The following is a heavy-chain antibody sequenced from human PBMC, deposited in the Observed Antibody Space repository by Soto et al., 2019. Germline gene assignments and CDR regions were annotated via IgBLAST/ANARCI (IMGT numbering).Heavy chain of an antibody. V-gene: IGHV3-30-3*01. CDR3: ARRGHWNFPSDYFDY. Sequence: GGSLRLSCAASGFTFSSYAMHWVRQAPGKGLEWVAVISYDGSNKYYADSVKGRFTISRDNSKNTLYLQMNSLRAEDTAVYYCARRGHWNFPSDYFDYWGQGTLVTVSS. CDR1: GFTFSSYA. J-gene: IGHJ4*02. D-gene: IGHD1-7*01. CDR2: ISYDGSNK.